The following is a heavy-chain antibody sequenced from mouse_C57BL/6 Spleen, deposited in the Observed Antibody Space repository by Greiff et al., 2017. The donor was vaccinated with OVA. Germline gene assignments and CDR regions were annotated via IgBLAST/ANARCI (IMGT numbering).Heavy chain of an antibody. CDR3: ARSDGYYGFDY. D-gene: IGHD2-3*01. CDR1: GYTFTSYW. CDR2: IDPSDSYT. J-gene: IGHJ2*01. Sequence: QVQLKQPGAELVMPGASVKLSCKASGYTFTSYWMHWVKQRPGQGLEWIGEIDPSDSYTNYNQKFKGKSTLTVDKSSSTAYMQLSSLTSEDSAVYYCARSDGYYGFDYWGQGTTLTVSS. V-gene: IGHV1-69*01.